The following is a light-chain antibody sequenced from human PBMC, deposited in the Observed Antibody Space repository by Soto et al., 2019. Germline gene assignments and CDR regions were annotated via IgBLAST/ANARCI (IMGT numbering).Light chain of an antibody. CDR2: GSS. J-gene: IGKJ4*01. Sequence: IVMTQSPATLSVSPGEGVTLSCRASENVGTNLAWYQQKPGQAPRLLIYGSSTRATGIPATFSGSGSGTEFTITISSLQSEEYSIYYCQQYNNWGLSFGGGTKVEIK. CDR3: QQYNNWGLS. V-gene: IGKV3D-15*01. CDR1: ENVGTN.